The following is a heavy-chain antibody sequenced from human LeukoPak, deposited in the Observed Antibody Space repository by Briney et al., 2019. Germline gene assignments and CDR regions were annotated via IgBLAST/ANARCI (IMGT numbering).Heavy chain of an antibody. Sequence: GESLKISCKGSGYSFTSYWIGWVRQMPGKGLEWMGIIYPGDSDTRYSPSFQGQVTISADKSISTAYPQWSSLKASDTAMYYCARHPIVVVPAAIPDYYYYYMDVWGKGTTVTVSS. J-gene: IGHJ6*03. D-gene: IGHD2-2*02. V-gene: IGHV5-51*01. CDR1: GYSFTSYW. CDR2: IYPGDSDT. CDR3: ARHPIVVVPAAIPDYYYYYMDV.